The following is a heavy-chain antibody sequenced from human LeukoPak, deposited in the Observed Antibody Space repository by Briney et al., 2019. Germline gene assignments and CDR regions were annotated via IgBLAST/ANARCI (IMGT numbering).Heavy chain of an antibody. V-gene: IGHV4-59*01. CDR1: GGSISSYY. CDR2: IYYSGST. CDR3: ASAPRWLQSPYFDY. J-gene: IGHJ4*02. Sequence: SETLSLTCTVSGGSISSYYWSWIRQPPGKGLEWIGYIYYSGSTNYNPSLKSRVTLSVDTSKNQFSLKLSSVTAADTAVYYCASAPRWLQSPYFDYWGQGTLVTVSS. D-gene: IGHD5-24*01.